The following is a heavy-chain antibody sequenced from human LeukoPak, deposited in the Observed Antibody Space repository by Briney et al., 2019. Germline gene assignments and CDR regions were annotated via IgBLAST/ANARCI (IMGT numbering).Heavy chain of an antibody. V-gene: IGHV1-18*01. CDR1: GYTFSRYG. CDR2: ISGYNGNT. D-gene: IGHD5-12*01. Sequence: SVKVSCKASGYTFSRYGIACVRQAPGQGLEWMGWISGYNGNTNYAQKLQGRVSMTTDTSTTTAYMELRSLTSDDTALYYCARSSLGTITAGPFDYWGQGTLVTVSS. CDR3: ARSSLGTITAGPFDY. J-gene: IGHJ4*02.